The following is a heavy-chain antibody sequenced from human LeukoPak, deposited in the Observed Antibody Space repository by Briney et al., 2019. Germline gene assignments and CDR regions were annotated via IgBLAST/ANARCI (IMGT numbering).Heavy chain of an antibody. CDR2: INPNSGGT. CDR1: GYTFTGYY. Sequence: ASVKVSCKASGYTFTGYYMHWVRQAPGQGLEWMGWINPNSGGTNYARKFQGRVTMTRDTSISTAYMELSRLRSDDTAVYYCARDPSDIVVVVAAPPNDAFDIWGQGTMVTVSS. J-gene: IGHJ3*02. D-gene: IGHD2-15*01. CDR3: ARDPSDIVVVVAAPPNDAFDI. V-gene: IGHV1-2*02.